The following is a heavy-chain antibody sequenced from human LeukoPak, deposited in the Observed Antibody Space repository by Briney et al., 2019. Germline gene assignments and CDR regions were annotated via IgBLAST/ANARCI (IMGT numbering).Heavy chain of an antibody. V-gene: IGHV3-23*01. CDR2: ISGSGGST. CDR1: GFTFSSYA. J-gene: IGHJ3*02. Sequence: GGSLRLSCAASGFTFSSYAMSWVRQAPGKGLDWVSAISGSGGSTYYADSVKGRFTISRDNSKNTLYLQMNSLRAEDTAVYYCAKPTRHFPAFDIWGQGTMVTVSS. CDR3: AKPTRHFPAFDI.